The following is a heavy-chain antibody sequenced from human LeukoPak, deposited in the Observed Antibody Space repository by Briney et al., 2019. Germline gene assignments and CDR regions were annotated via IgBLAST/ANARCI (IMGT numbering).Heavy chain of an antibody. CDR3: ARDLGYYGSGSYLFGFDY. J-gene: IGHJ4*02. CDR2: IYYSGST. D-gene: IGHD3-10*01. V-gene: IGHV4-39*07. Sequence: SETLSLTCTVSGGSISSSSYYWGWIRQPPGKGLEWIGSIYYSGSTYYNPSLTSRVTISVDTSKNQFSLKLSSVTAADTAVYYCARDLGYYGSGSYLFGFDYWGQGTLVTVSS. CDR1: GGSISSSSYY.